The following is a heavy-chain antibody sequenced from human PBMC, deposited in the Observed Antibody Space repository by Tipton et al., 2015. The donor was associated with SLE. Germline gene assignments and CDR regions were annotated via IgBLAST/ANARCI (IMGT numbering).Heavy chain of an antibody. V-gene: IGHV4-34*01. CDR2: INHSGST. Sequence: TLSLTCAVYGGSFSGYYWSWIRQPPGKGLEWIGEINHSGSTNYNPSLKSRVTISVDTSKDHFSLKLSSVTAADTAVYYCTRERKALYYYYGMDVWGQGTTVTVSS. CDR1: GGSFSGYY. CDR3: TRERKALYYYYGMDV. J-gene: IGHJ6*02.